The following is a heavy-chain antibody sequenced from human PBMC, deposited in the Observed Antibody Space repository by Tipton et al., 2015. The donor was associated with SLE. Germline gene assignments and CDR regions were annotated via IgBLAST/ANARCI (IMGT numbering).Heavy chain of an antibody. D-gene: IGHD5-24*01. CDR2: ISYSGST. J-gene: IGHJ2*01. CDR1: GDSITSDY. V-gene: IGHV4-59*01. CDR3: ARMRGGYNAHY. Sequence: TLSLTCTVSGDSITSDYWTWIRQPPGKGLEWIGYISYSGSTNYNPSVRSRVSISLDTSKNQFSLKVRSVTTADTAVYYCARMRGGYNAHYWGRGTLVTVSS.